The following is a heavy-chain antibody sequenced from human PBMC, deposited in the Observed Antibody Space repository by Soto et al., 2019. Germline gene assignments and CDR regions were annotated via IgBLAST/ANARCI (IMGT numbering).Heavy chain of an antibody. Sequence: EVQLLESGGGLVQPGGSLRLSCAASGFTFGTYAMKWLRQAPGRGLECVSFISGSGRTTYYAESVKGRFTVSRDNSKSTMYLQMNSLRAEDTALYYCAKFRGPSYSYYYMDVWGKGTTVTGSS. CDR1: GFTFGTYA. CDR2: ISGSGRTT. D-gene: IGHD3-16*01. J-gene: IGHJ6*03. CDR3: AKFRGPSYSYYYMDV. V-gene: IGHV3-23*01.